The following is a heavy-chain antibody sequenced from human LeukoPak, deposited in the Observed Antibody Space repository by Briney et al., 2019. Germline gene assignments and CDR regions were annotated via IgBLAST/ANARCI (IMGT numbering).Heavy chain of an antibody. V-gene: IGHV3-11*01. J-gene: IGHJ5*02. CDR3: ARGPSTTTVTTSYNWFDP. D-gene: IGHD4-17*01. CDR2: ISSSGSTI. Sequence: GGSLRLSCAASGFTFSDYYMSWIRQAPGKGLEWVSYISSSGSTIYYADSVKGRFTISRDNAKNSLYLQMNSLRAEDTAVYYCARGPSTTTVTTSYNWFDPWGQGTLVTVSS. CDR1: GFTFSDYY.